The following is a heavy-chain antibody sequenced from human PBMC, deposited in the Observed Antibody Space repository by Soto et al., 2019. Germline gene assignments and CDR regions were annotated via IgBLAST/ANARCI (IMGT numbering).Heavy chain of an antibody. V-gene: IGHV4-31*03. CDR2: IYYSGST. CDR1: GGSISSGGYY. CDR3: ARERFLGWLFDY. Sequence: QVQLQESGPGLVKPSQTLSLTCTVSGGSISSGGYYWSWIRQHPGKGLEWIGYIYYSGSTYYNPSLQRRVTISVDTSKNQFSLKLSSVTAADTAVYYCARERFLGWLFDYWGQGTLVTVSS. J-gene: IGHJ4*02. D-gene: IGHD3-3*01.